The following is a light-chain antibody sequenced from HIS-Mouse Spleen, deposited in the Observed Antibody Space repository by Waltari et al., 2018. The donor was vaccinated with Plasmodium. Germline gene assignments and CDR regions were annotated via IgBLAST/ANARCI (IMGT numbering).Light chain of an antibody. CDR3: QQYYSTPYT. CDR2: WAS. Sequence: DIVISQLRDSLDVSLGALASINCRSSSSVLYSSNNKNYLAWYKQKPGQPPKLLIYWASTRESGVPDRFSGSGSGTDFTLTISSLQAEDVAVYYCQQYYSTPYTFGQGTKLEIK. J-gene: IGKJ2*01. V-gene: IGKV4-1*01. CDR1: SSVLYSSNNKNY.